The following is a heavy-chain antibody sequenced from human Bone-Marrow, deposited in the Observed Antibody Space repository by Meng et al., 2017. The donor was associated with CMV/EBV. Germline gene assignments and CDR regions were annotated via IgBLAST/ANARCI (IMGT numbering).Heavy chain of an antibody. CDR3: ARVRYYGAFDI. CDR2: ISGSGGLT. V-gene: IGHV3-23*01. D-gene: IGHD1-26*01. Sequence: GESLKISCTVSGFTFSRYAMTWVRRAPGKGLEWLSNISGSGGLTNYADSVKGRFTISRDNAKNSLYLQMNSLRAEDTALYYCARVRYYGAFDICGQGTMVTVSS. J-gene: IGHJ3*02. CDR1: GFTFSRYA.